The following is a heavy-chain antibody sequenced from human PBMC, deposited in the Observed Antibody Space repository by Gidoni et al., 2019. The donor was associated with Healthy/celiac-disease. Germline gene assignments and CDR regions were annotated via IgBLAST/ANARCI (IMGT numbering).Heavy chain of an antibody. V-gene: IGHV3-30*18. D-gene: IGHD4-17*01. CDR1: GFTFSRYG. CDR3: AKSRGGYGDWALIDY. Sequence: QVQLVASGGGVVQPGRSLRLSCAASGFTFSRYGMHWVRQAPGKGLEGVAVISYDGSNKYYADSVKGRFTISRDNSKNTLYLKMNSLRAEDTAVYYCAKSRGGYGDWALIDYWGQGTLVTVSS. CDR2: ISYDGSNK. J-gene: IGHJ4*02.